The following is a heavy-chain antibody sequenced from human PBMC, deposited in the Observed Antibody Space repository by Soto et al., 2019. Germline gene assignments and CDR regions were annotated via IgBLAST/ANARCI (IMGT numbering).Heavy chain of an antibody. CDR2: ISSYNGNT. V-gene: IGHV1-18*01. Sequence: QVQLVQSGPEVKKPGASVKVSCKASGYIFTNYGITWVRQAPGQGLEWMGWISSYNGNTNYAQKFQGRVTMTTDISTTMTYMEVRRLTSDDTAVYYCARYLRSDFWSGSTSRNYSFDYWGQGTLVTVSS. J-gene: IGHJ4*02. CDR3: ARYLRSDFWSGSTSRNYSFDY. D-gene: IGHD3-3*01. CDR1: GYIFTNYG.